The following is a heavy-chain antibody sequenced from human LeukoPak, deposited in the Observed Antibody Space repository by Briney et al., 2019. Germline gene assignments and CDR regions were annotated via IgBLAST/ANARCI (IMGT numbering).Heavy chain of an antibody. V-gene: IGHV3-30*18. Sequence: GGSLRLSCAASGFTFSSYGMHWVRQAPGKGLEWVAVISYDGSNKYYADSVKGRFTISRDNAKNSLYLQMNSLRAEDTALYYCAKVSVPGPYYYGMDVWGQGTTVTVSS. CDR2: ISYDGSNK. CDR1: GFTFSSYG. J-gene: IGHJ6*02. CDR3: AKVSVPGPYYYGMDV.